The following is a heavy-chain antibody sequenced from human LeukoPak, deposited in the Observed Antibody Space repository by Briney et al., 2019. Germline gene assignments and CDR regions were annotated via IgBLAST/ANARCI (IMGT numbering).Heavy chain of an antibody. Sequence: GGSLRLSCAASGFTFDDYAMHWVRQAPGKGLEWVSLITWDGDSTYYADPVKGRFTISRDDSKNSLYLQMNSLRSEDTALYYCAKDIHVGSNSVLDSWGQGALVTVSS. J-gene: IGHJ4*02. D-gene: IGHD6-13*01. CDR3: AKDIHVGSNSVLDS. CDR1: GFTFDDYA. V-gene: IGHV3-43*01. CDR2: ITWDGDST.